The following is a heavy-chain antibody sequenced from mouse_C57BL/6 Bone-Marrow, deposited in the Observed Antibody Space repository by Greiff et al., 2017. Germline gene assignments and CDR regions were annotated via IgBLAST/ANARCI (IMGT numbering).Heavy chain of an antibody. D-gene: IGHD4-1*01. Sequence: EVQVVESVAELVRPGASVKLSCTASGFNIKNSYMHWVKQRPEQCLAWIGRIAPATGDTKYAPKFQGKATITADKSSNTAYLQLSSLTSEDTAIYYCTSWVFDYWGQGTTLTVSS. CDR2: IAPATGDT. CDR1: GFNIKNSY. J-gene: IGHJ2*01. V-gene: IGHV14-3*01. CDR3: TSWVFDY.